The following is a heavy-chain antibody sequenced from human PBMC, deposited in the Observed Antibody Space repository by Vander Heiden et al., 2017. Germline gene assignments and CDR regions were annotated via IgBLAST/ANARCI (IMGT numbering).Heavy chain of an antibody. CDR1: GFTFSDST. CDR2: ISSCGGST. D-gene: IGHD5-18*01. V-gene: IGHV3-64D*06. J-gene: IGHJ3*02. Sequence: EVQLVESGGGLVQPGGSLRLSCSASGFTFSDSTMHWVRQAPGKGLEYVSAISSCGGSTYYADSVKGRFNISRDNSRNTLYLQMSSLRAEDTAVYSCVNGFSYGSFDIWGQGTMVTVSS. CDR3: VNGFSYGSFDI.